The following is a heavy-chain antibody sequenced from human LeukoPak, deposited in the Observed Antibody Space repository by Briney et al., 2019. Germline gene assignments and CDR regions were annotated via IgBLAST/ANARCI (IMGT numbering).Heavy chain of an antibody. CDR2: ISGRDGTT. J-gene: IGHJ4*02. V-gene: IGHV3-23*01. CDR1: GFTFSNYA. Sequence: GGSLRLSCAASGFTFSNYAMSWVRQAPGKGLEWVSTISGRDGTTYYADSVKGRFTISRDNSKNTLYLQMNSLRAEDTALYYCAKDYVRGTSYDILTGSPFDYWGQGTLVTVSS. CDR3: AKDYVRGTSYDILTGSPFDY. D-gene: IGHD3-9*01.